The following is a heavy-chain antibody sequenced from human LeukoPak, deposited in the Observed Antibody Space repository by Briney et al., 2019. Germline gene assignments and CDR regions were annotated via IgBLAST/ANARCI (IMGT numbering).Heavy chain of an antibody. CDR3: ATVAAAGPSFDY. V-gene: IGHV4-59*01. J-gene: IGHJ4*02. D-gene: IGHD6-13*01. CDR1: GGSISGYY. CDR2: IYYTGST. Sequence: SETLSLTCTVSGGSISGYYWSWIRQPPGKGLEWIGYIYYTGSTNYNPSLKSRVIISVDTSKNQFSLKLSSVTAADTAVYYCATVAAAGPSFDYWGQGTLVTVSS.